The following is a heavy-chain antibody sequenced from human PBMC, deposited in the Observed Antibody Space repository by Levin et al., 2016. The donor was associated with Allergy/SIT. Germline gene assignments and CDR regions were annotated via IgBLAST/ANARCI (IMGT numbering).Heavy chain of an antibody. CDR3: ARGVGPPDY. V-gene: IGHV3-21*01. Sequence: WIRQPPGKGLEWVSSISSSSSYIYYADSVKGRFTISRDNAKNSLYLQMNSLRAEDTAVYYCARGVGPPDYWGQGTLVTVSS. J-gene: IGHJ4*02. D-gene: IGHD3/OR15-3a*01. CDR2: ISSSSSYI.